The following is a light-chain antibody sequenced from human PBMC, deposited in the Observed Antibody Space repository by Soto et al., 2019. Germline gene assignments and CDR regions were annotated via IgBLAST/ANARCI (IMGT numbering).Light chain of an antibody. J-gene: IGLJ2*01. CDR3: ATWDDSLSGVV. Sequence: QSVLTQPPSASGTPGQRVTISCSGRSSNIGSNYVYWYQQLPGTAPKLLIYKNNQRPSGVPDRFSGSKSGTSASPAISGLRSEDEADYYCATWDDSLSGVVFGGGTQLTVL. CDR1: SSNIGSNY. V-gene: IGLV1-47*01. CDR2: KNN.